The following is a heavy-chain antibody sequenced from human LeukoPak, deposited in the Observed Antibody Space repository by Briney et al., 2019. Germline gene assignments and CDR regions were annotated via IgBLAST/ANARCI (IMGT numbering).Heavy chain of an antibody. CDR2: ISSSSSYI. V-gene: IGHV3-21*01. J-gene: IGHJ4*02. Sequence: PGGSLRLSCEASGFTFSSYSMNWVRQAPGKGLEWVSSISSSSSYIYYADSVKGRFTISRDNAKNSLYLQMNSLRAEDTAVYYCARDPGYCSSTSCEWDYFDYWGQGTLVTVSS. D-gene: IGHD2-2*01. CDR3: ARDPGYCSSTSCEWDYFDY. CDR1: GFTFSSYS.